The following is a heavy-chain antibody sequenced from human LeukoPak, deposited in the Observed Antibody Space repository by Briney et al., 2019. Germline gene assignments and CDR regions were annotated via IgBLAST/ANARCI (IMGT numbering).Heavy chain of an antibody. CDR2: ISGSGGST. CDR3: ASTMVRGVSRYYGMDV. V-gene: IGHV3-23*01. CDR1: GFTFSSYA. Sequence: GGSLRLSCAASGFTFSSYAMSWVRQAPGKGLEWVSAISGSGGSTYYADSVKGRFTISRDNSKNTLYLQMNSLRAEDTAVYYCASTMVRGVSRYYGMDVWGQGTPVTVSS. J-gene: IGHJ6*02. D-gene: IGHD3-10*01.